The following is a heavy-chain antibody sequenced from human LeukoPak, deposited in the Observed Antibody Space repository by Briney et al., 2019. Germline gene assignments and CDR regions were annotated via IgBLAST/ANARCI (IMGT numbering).Heavy chain of an antibody. D-gene: IGHD5-24*01. J-gene: IGHJ4*02. CDR3: ARRMKAWLQLGYFDY. V-gene: IGHV4-34*01. CDR2: INHSGST. CDR1: GGSFSGYY. Sequence: SETLPLTCAVYGGSFSGYYWSWIRQPPGKGLEWIGEINHSGSTNYNPSLKSRVTISVDTSKNQFSLKLSSVTAADTTVYYCARRMKAWLQLGYFDYWGQGTLVTVSS.